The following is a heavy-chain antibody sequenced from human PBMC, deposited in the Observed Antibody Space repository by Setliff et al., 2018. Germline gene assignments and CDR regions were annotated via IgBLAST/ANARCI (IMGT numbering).Heavy chain of an antibody. CDR2: IKGQTDGGTT. CDR3: PTGYISGYYIGH. D-gene: IGHD6-19*01. CDR1: EFIFSHTW. J-gene: IGHJ4*02. V-gene: IGHV3-15*01. Sequence: GSLRLSCAAPEFIFSHTWMNWVRQAPGKGLEWVGRIKGQTDGGTTDYAAPVKGRFSISRDDSKNTVYLQMNSLKTEDTAVYYCPTGYISGYYIGHWGLGTLVTVSS.